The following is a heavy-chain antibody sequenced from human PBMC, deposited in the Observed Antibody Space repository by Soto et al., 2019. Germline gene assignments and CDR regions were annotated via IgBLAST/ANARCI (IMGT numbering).Heavy chain of an antibody. J-gene: IGHJ6*02. CDR1: GFTVSSNY. CDR2: IYSDGST. Sequence: PGGSLRLSCAASGFTVSSNYMSWVRQAPGKGLEWVSVIYSDGSTYYADSVKGRFTISRDNSKNTLYLQMNSLRAEDTAVYYCAREHYDFWSGNYYYYGMDVWGQGTTVTVSS. D-gene: IGHD3-3*01. V-gene: IGHV3-53*01. CDR3: AREHYDFWSGNYYYYGMDV.